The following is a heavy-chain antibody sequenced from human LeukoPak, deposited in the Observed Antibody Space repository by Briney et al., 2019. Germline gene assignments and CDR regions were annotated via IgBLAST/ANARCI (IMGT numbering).Heavy chain of an antibody. J-gene: IGHJ4*02. V-gene: IGHV4-4*07. CDR3: ARESFLTYYYDSSGYSIFDY. D-gene: IGHD3-22*01. Sequence: SETLSLTCTVSGGSISSYYWSWTRQPAGKGLEWIGRIYTSGSTNYNPSLKSRVAMSVDTSKNQFSLKLSSVTAADTAVYYCARESFLTYYYDSSGYSIFDYWGQGTLVTVSS. CDR2: IYTSGST. CDR1: GGSISSYY.